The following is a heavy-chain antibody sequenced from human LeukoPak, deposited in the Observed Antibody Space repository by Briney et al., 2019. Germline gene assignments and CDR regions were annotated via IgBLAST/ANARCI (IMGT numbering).Heavy chain of an antibody. CDR1: GSYW. CDR3: ARREELAGQSSFDY. D-gene: IGHD3-3*02. V-gene: IGHV3-74*01. CDR2: INSDGSWT. Sequence: GGSLRLSCAASGSYWMHWVRQAPGKGLVWVSHINSDGSWTSYADSVKGRFTISKDNAKNTVYLQMNSLRAEDTAVYYCARREELAGQSSFDYWGQGTLVTVSS. J-gene: IGHJ4*02.